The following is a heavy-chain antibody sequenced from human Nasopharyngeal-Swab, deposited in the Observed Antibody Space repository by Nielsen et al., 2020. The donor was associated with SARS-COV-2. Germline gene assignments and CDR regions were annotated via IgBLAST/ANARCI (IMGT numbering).Heavy chain of an antibody. J-gene: IGHJ4*02. V-gene: IGHV3-7*01. Sequence: GGSLRLSCAAYGFTFSDYAMSWVRQAPGKGLEWVANIKQDGSEKYYVDSVKGRFSISRDNAKNSLYLQMNSLRAEDTAVYYCARLESSSWYWSYWGQGTLVTVSS. D-gene: IGHD6-13*01. CDR3: ARLESSSWYWSY. CDR1: GFTFSDYA. CDR2: IKQDGSEK.